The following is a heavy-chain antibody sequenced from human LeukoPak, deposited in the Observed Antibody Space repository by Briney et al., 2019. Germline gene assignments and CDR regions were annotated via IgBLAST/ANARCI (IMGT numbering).Heavy chain of an antibody. D-gene: IGHD2-2*03. V-gene: IGHV1-69*05. CDR2: IIPIFGTA. J-gene: IGHJ4*02. CDR3: ARAYGYCSSTSCLSFDY. CDR1: GGTFSSYA. Sequence: SVKVSCKASGGTFSSYAISWVRRAPGQGLEWMGGIIPIFGTANYAQKFQGRVTITTDESTSTAYMELSSLRSEDTAVYYCARAYGYCSSTSCLSFDYWGQGTLVTVSS.